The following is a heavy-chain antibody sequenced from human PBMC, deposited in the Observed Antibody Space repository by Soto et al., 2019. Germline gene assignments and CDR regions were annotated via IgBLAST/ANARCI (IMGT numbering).Heavy chain of an antibody. CDR1: GFTFSSYS. V-gene: IGHV3-21*01. CDR2: ISSSSSYI. Sequence: GGSLRLSCAASGFTFSSYSMNWVRQAPGKGLEWVSSISSSSSYIYYADSVKGRFTISRDNAKNSLYLQMNSLRAEDTAVYYCARDHRCTNGVCGMDVWGQGTTVTVSS. CDR3: ARDHRCTNGVCGMDV. D-gene: IGHD2-8*01. J-gene: IGHJ6*02.